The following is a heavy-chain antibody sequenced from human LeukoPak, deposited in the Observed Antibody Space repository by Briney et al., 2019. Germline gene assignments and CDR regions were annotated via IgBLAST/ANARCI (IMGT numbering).Heavy chain of an antibody. D-gene: IGHD1-26*01. CDR3: TAERGSYYVY. CDR1: GFTFSNAW. CDR2: IKSETDGGTT. V-gene: IGHV3-15*01. J-gene: IGHJ4*02. Sequence: PGGSLRLSCAASGFTFSNAWMSWVRQAPGKGLEWLSRIKSETDGGTTDYAAPVKGRFTISRDDSKNTLFLQMNSLKTEDTAVYYCTAERGSYYVYWGQGTLVTVSS.